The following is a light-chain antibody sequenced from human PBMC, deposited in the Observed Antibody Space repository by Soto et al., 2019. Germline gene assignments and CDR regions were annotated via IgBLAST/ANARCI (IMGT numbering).Light chain of an antibody. V-gene: IGKV3-15*01. J-gene: IGKJ5*01. CDR2: DAS. CDR3: QQYKKWPPT. CDR1: QDVTNS. Sequence: EILMTQSPATLSLSPGEGVTLSCRAAQDVTNSVAWYQQKSGQAPRLLIYDASARASGVSARFSGSGSGTELTLTISSLQSDDFAVYKCQQYKKWPPTFGHRTRLESK.